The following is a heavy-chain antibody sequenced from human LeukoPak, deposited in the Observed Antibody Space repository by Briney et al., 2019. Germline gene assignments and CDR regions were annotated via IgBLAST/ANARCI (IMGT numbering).Heavy chain of an antibody. V-gene: IGHV4-34*01. CDR2: INHSGST. CDR1: GGSFSGYY. D-gene: IGHD3-22*01. Sequence: PSETLSLTCAVYGGSFSGYYWSWIRQPPGKGLEWIGEINHSGSTNYNPSLKSRVTISVDTSKNQFSLKLTSVTAADTAVYYCARFDSSGYYKYYFDYWGQGTLVTVSS. CDR3: ARFDSSGYYKYYFDY. J-gene: IGHJ4*02.